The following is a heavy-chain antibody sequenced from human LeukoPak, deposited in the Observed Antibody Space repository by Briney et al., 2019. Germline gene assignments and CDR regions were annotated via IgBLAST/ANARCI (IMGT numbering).Heavy chain of an antibody. J-gene: IGHJ4*02. CDR1: GFSLSTSGVG. CDR3: AHYGDYRVSYDY. V-gene: IGHV2-5*01. Sequence: SGPTLVKPPQTLTLTCTFSGFSLSTSGVGVGWIRQPPGKALEWLALIYWNDDKRYGPSLKSRLTITKDTSKNQVVLTMTNMDPVDTATYYCAHYGDYRVSYDYWGQGTLVTVSS. D-gene: IGHD4-17*01. CDR2: IYWNDDK.